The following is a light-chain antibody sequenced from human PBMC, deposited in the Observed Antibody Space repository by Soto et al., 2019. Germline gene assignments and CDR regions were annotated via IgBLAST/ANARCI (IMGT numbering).Light chain of an antibody. CDR3: HQYGSSPFT. CDR1: QSVSANY. CDR2: GAS. V-gene: IGKV3-20*01. Sequence: EVALTQSLATLSLSPGERATRACRANQSVSANYLAWYQQKPGQAPRLLIYGASSRATAIPDRFSGSGSGTDFTLAISRLEPEDFAVFYCHQYGSSPFTFGPGTKVDIK. J-gene: IGKJ3*01.